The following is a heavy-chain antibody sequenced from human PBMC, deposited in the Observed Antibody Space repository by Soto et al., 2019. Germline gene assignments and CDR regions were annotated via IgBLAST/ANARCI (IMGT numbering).Heavy chain of an antibody. CDR2: FIPSLDMA. D-gene: IGHD2-21*01. V-gene: IGHV1-69*02. CDR1: GGTFNTYT. CDR3: AITYCRDNSCPRDFDF. Sequence: QVLVVQSGAEVKKPESSVKVSCKPSGGTFNTYTVNWVRLAPGHGLEWMGRFIPSLDMANYAQKFQDRVTITADRSTFTAYMELNSLTSDDTAVYYCAITYCRDNSCPRDFDFWGPGTRVTVSS. J-gene: IGHJ4*02.